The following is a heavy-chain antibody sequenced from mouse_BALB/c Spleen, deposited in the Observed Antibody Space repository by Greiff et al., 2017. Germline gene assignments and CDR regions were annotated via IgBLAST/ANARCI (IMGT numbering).Heavy chain of an antibody. Sequence: DVQLVESGGGLVKPGGSLKLSCAASGFAFSSYDMSWVRQTPEKRLEWVAYISSGGGSTYYPDTVKCRFTISRDNAKNTLYLQMSSLKSEDTAMYYCERQGYSSWFAYWGQGTLVTVSA. D-gene: IGHD3-2*02. CDR3: ERQGYSSWFAY. CDR1: GFAFSSYD. J-gene: IGHJ3*01. V-gene: IGHV5-12-1*01. CDR2: ISSGGGST.